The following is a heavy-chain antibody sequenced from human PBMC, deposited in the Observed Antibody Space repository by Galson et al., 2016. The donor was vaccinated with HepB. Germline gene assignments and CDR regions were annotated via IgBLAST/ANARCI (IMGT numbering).Heavy chain of an antibody. CDR1: GFTFSGFS. CDR2: ITSDSHT. Sequence: SLRLSCAASGFTFSGFSMNWVRQAPGKGLECVSSITSDSHTYYGDSVKGRFTISRDNAKNSLHLQMNSLRAEDTAVYYCARDVRDWGMDVWGQGTTVTVSS. J-gene: IGHJ6*02. V-gene: IGHV3-21*01. D-gene: IGHD2-21*01. CDR3: ARDVRDWGMDV.